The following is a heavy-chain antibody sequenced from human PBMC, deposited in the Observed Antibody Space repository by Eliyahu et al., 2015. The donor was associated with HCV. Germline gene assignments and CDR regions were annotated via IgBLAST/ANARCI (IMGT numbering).Heavy chain of an antibody. D-gene: IGHD6-25*01. Sequence: QVQLQESGPGLVKPSQTLSLTCTVSGGSISSGSYYWSWIRQPAGKGLEWIGRIYTSGSTNYNPSLKSRVTISVDTSKNQFSLKLSSVTAADTAVYYCARGVAAANWFDPWGQGTLVTVSS. CDR2: IYTSGST. J-gene: IGHJ5*02. CDR3: ARGVAAANWFDP. CDR1: GGSISSGSYY. V-gene: IGHV4-61*02.